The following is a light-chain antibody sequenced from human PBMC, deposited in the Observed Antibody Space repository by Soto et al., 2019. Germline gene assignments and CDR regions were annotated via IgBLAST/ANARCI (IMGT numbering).Light chain of an antibody. J-gene: IGKJ1*01. CDR1: QSVTSNY. CDR2: GAS. CDR3: QQYGRSPTT. V-gene: IGKV3-20*01. Sequence: EIVLTQSPGTLSLSPGERATLSCRASQSVTSNYVAWYQQTPGQAPRLLFFGASIRATGIPDRFSGSGSGTDFTLTISRLEPEDSAVYHCQQYGRSPTTFGQVTKVEIK.